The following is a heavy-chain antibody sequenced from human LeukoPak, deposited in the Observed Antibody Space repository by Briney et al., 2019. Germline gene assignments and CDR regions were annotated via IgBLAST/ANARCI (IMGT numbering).Heavy chain of an antibody. J-gene: IGHJ6*03. CDR3: ARTFYLDYPYYYFYMDV. V-gene: IGHV4-39*07. CDR2: IYYSGTT. CDR1: GGSISSGSYY. Sequence: PSETLSLTCTVSGGSISSGSYYWVWIRQPPGKGLEWIGTIYYSGTTYYNPSLKSRVTISIDTSKNQFSLKLSSVTAADTAVYYCARTFYLDYPYYYFYMDVWGKGAMVTVSS. D-gene: IGHD3/OR15-3a*01.